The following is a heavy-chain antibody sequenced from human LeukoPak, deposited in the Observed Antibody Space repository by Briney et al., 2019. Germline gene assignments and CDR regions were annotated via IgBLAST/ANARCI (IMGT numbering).Heavy chain of an antibody. CDR2: IIPIFGTA. D-gene: IGHD6-19*01. Sequence: SVKVSCKASGGTFSSYAISWVRQAPGQGLEWMGGIIPIFGTANYAQKFQGRVTITAGKSTSTAYMELSSLRSEDTAVYYCARAIAVSIWFDPWGQGTLVTVSS. CDR1: GGTFSSYA. J-gene: IGHJ5*02. V-gene: IGHV1-69*06. CDR3: ARAIAVSIWFDP.